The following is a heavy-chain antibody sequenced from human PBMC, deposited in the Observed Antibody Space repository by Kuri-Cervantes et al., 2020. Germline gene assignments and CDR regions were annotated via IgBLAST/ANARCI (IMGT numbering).Heavy chain of an antibody. CDR3: ARDGDYYDSSGYSGPVFDY. D-gene: IGHD3-22*01. V-gene: IGHV3-11*04. CDR1: GFTFSDYY. J-gene: IGHJ4*02. Sequence: GESLKISCAASGFTFSDYYMSWIRQAPGKGLEWVSYISSSGSTIYYADSVKGRFTISRDNAKNSLYLQMNSLRDEDTAVYYCARDGDYYDSSGYSGPVFDYWGQGTLVTVPS. CDR2: ISSSGSTI.